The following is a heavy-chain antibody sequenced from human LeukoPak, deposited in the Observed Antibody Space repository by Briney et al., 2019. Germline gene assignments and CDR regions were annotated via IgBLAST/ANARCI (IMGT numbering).Heavy chain of an antibody. CDR3: ATSVRGEAAY. D-gene: IGHD7-27*01. Sequence: GGSLRLSCAASGFTFSSYSMNWVRQAPGKGLEWVSSISSSSSYIYYADSVKGRYTISRDNAKNSLYLQMNSLRAEDTAVYYCATSVRGEAAYWGQGTLVTVSS. CDR2: ISSSSSYI. CDR1: GFTFSSYS. J-gene: IGHJ4*02. V-gene: IGHV3-21*01.